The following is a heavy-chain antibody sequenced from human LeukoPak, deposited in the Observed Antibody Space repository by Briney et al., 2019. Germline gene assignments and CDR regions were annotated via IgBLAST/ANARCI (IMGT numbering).Heavy chain of an antibody. J-gene: IGHJ4*02. D-gene: IGHD6-13*01. CDR1: GFTFSSHA. CDR3: ANHQIAAAGTHGY. CDR2: ISGSGGST. Sequence: PGGSLRLSCAASGFTFSSHAMSWVRQAPGKGLEWVSAISGSGGSTYYADSVKGRFTISRDNSKNTLYLQMNSLRAEDTAVYYCANHQIAAAGTHGYWGQGTLVTVSS. V-gene: IGHV3-23*01.